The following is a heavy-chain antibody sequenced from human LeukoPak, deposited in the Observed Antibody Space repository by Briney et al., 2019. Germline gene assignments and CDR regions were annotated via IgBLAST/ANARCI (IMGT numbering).Heavy chain of an antibody. CDR3: ARGYYDFWSGYYQGTDY. J-gene: IGHJ4*02. CDR2: INHSGST. CDR1: GGSFSGYY. V-gene: IGHV4-34*01. Sequence: SETLSLTCAVYGGSFSGYYWSWIRQPPGKGLEWIGEINHSGSTNYNPSLKSRVTISVDTSKNQFSLKLSSVTAADTAVYYCARGYYDFWSGYYQGTDYWGPGTLVTVSS. D-gene: IGHD3-3*01.